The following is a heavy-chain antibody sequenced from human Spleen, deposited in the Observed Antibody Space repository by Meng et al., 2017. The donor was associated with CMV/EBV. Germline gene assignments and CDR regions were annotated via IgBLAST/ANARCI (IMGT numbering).Heavy chain of an antibody. D-gene: IGHD5-24*01. CDR2: VYYSVSA. Sequence: SETLSLTCTVSGGSISNSYWCWIRQPPGKGLEWIGCVYYSVSADYNPSLKSRVTISVDTSKNQFSLKLSSVTAADTAVYYCARRGRWLQSTIDYWGQGTLVTVSS. CDR1: GGSISNSY. V-gene: IGHV4-59*12. J-gene: IGHJ4*02. CDR3: ARRGRWLQSTIDY.